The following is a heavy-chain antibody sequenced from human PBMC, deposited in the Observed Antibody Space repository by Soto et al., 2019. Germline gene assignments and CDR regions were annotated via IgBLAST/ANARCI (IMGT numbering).Heavy chain of an antibody. D-gene: IGHD5-18*01. CDR1: GGTFSSYA. V-gene: IGHV1-69*13. J-gene: IGHJ4*02. Sequence: ASVKVSCKASGGTFSSYAISWLRQAPGQGLEWMGGIIPIFGTANYAQKFQGRVTITADESTSTAYMELSSLRSEDTAVYYCARGGYSYGLDYWGQGTLVTVSS. CDR3: ARGGYSYGLDY. CDR2: IIPIFGTA.